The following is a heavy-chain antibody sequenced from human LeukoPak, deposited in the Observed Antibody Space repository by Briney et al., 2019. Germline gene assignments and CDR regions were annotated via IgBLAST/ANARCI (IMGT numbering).Heavy chain of an antibody. D-gene: IGHD1-26*01. CDR2: ISSSSDYI. J-gene: IGHJ3*02. Sequence: GGSLRLSCAASGFTFGRHSMNWVRQAPRKGLEWVSSISSSSDYIYYADSVKGRFTISRDNAKNSVSLQMNSLRAEDTALYYCARETASGSYPGAFDIWGQGTMVTVSS. CDR3: ARETASGSYPGAFDI. V-gene: IGHV3-21*04. CDR1: GFTFGRHS.